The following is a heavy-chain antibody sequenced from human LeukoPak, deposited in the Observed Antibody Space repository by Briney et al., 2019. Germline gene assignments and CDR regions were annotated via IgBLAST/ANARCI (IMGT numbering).Heavy chain of an antibody. V-gene: IGHV3-21*01. CDR3: ARVLTIFGVEGAFDI. CDR1: GFTFSSYS. CDR2: ISSSSSYI. J-gene: IGHJ3*02. D-gene: IGHD3-3*01. Sequence: GGSLRLSCAATGFTFSSYSMNWVRRAPGKGLEWVSSISSSSSYIYYADSVKGRFTISRDNAKNSLYLQMNSLRAEDTAVYYCARVLTIFGVEGAFDIWGQGTMVTVSS.